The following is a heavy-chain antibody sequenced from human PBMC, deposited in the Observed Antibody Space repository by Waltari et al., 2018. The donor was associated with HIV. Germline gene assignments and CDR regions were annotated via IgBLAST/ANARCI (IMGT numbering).Heavy chain of an antibody. CDR3: AKGGVTTEPFDC. CDR1: GFTFASYD. CDR2: ISTSGGTT. Sequence: EVQLLESGGGLVQPGGSLRLSCAASGFTFASYDMSWVGQAPGKGLGWVSAISTSGGTTYYADSVKGRFTISRDNAKNTLYLQMNSLRAEDTALYYCAKGGVTTEPFDCWGQGTLVTVSS. D-gene: IGHD4-4*01. V-gene: IGHV3-23*01. J-gene: IGHJ4*02.